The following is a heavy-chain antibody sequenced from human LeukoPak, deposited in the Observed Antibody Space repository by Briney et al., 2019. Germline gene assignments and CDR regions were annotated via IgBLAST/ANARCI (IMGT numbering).Heavy chain of an antibody. CDR2: IYSGGST. D-gene: IGHD4-17*01. Sequence: PGGSLRLSCAASGFTVSSNYMSWVRQAPGKGLEWVSVIYSGGSTYYADSVKGGFTISRDNSKNTLYLQMNSLRAEDTAVYYCAREGDYGDGEFDYWGQGTLVTVSS. CDR1: GFTVSSNY. V-gene: IGHV3-66*01. CDR3: AREGDYGDGEFDY. J-gene: IGHJ4*02.